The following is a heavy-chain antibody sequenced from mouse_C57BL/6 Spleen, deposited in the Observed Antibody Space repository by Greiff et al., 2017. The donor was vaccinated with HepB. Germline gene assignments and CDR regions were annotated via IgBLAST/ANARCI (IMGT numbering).Heavy chain of an antibody. J-gene: IGHJ4*01. CDR2: IHPNSGSN. D-gene: IGHD1-1*01. V-gene: IGHV1-64*01. CDR1: GYTFTSYW. CDR3: ERYYGSSYAMDY. Sequence: VQLQQPGAELVKPGASVKLSCKASGYTFTSYWMHWVKQRPGQGLEWIGMIHPNSGSNNYNEKFKSKATLTVDKSSSTAYMQHSSLTSEDSAVYYCERYYGSSYAMDYWGQGTSVTVSS.